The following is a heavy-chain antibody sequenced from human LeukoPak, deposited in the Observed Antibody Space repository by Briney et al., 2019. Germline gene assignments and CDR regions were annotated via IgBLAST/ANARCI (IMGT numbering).Heavy chain of an antibody. J-gene: IGHJ6*03. CDR2: IYTSGST. D-gene: IGHD3-3*01. CDR1: GGSISSGSYY. Sequence: SETLSLTCTVSGGSISSGSYYWSWIRQPAGKGLEWIGRIYTSGSTNYNPSLKSRVTISVDTSKNQFSLKLSSVTAADTAVYYCASLAIGWSGLLGGDYYYYMDVWGKGTTVTVSS. CDR3: ASLAIGWSGLLGGDYYYYMDV. V-gene: IGHV4-61*02.